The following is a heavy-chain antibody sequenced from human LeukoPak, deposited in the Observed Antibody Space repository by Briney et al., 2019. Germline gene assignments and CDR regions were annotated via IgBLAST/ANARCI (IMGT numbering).Heavy chain of an antibody. CDR2: ISYDGSNK. CDR3: VSSSGWYDLDN. D-gene: IGHD6-19*01. J-gene: IGHJ4*02. Sequence: GRSLRLSCAASGFTFSSYGMHWVRQAPGKGLEWVAVISYDGSNKYYADSVKGRFTISRDNSKNTLYLQMNSLRAEDTAVYYCVSSSGWYDLDNWGQGTLVTVSS. V-gene: IGHV3-30*03. CDR1: GFTFSSYG.